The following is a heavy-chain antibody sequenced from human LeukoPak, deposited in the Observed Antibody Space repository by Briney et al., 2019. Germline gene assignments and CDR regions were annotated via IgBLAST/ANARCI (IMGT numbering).Heavy chain of an antibody. V-gene: IGHV3-21*01. Sequence: GGSLRLSCAASGFTFSSYSMNWVRQAPGRGLEWVSSISSSSSYIYYADSVKGRFTISRDNAKNSLYLQMNSLRAEDTAVYYCAKAHIAVAAFDYWGQGTLVTVSS. CDR3: AKAHIAVAAFDY. D-gene: IGHD6-19*01. CDR1: GFTFSSYS. CDR2: ISSSSSYI. J-gene: IGHJ4*02.